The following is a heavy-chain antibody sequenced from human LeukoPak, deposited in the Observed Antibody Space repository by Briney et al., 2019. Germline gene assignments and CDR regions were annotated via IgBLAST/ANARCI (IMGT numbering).Heavy chain of an antibody. D-gene: IGHD3-10*01. J-gene: IGHJ4*02. CDR3: AKSYASGSFYDY. CDR2: VSGSGGRT. CDR1: GFTFSNYG. Sequence: GGSLRLSCAASGFTFSNYGMSWVRQSPGKGLEWVSRVSGSGGRTYYADSVKGRFTISRDNSKNTLSLQMNNLRADDTAVYYCAKSYASGSFYDYWGQGTPVTVSS. V-gene: IGHV3-23*01.